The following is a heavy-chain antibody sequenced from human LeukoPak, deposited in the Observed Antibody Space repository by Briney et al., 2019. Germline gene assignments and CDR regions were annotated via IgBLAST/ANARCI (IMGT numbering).Heavy chain of an antibody. CDR2: IIPIFGTA. CDR1: GYTFTGYY. Sequence: GASVKVSCKASGYTFTGYYMHWVRQAPGQGLEWMGGIIPIFGTANYAQKFQGRVTITADESTSTAYMELSSLRSEDTAVYYCARDPAGAARPPWYFDYWGQGTLVTVSS. J-gene: IGHJ4*02. D-gene: IGHD6-6*01. CDR3: ARDPAGAARPPWYFDY. V-gene: IGHV1-69*13.